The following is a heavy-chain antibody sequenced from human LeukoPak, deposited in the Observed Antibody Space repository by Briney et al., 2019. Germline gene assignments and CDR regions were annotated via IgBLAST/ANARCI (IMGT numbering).Heavy chain of an antibody. CDR1: GYTFTSYD. Sequence: ASVKVSCKASGYTFTSYDISWVRQATGQGLEWMGWMNPNSGNTGYAQKFQGRVTMTRNTSISTAYMELSSLRSEDTAVYYCATSHSWELLYDYWGQGTLVTVSP. D-gene: IGHD1-26*01. J-gene: IGHJ4*02. V-gene: IGHV1-8*01. CDR2: MNPNSGNT. CDR3: ATSHSWELLYDY.